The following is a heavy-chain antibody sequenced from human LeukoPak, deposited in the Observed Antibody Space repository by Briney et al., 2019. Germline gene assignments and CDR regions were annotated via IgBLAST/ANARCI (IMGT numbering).Heavy chain of an antibody. CDR2: ITASSTFI. CDR1: LFSFSRSS. CDR3: AREYCCGEDAGNY. Sequence: GGSLRLSCVPSLFSFSRSSICWVRQAPGKGLEWVSSITASSTFIYYADSVNGRFTISRDNVEKSVYLQMNSLRAEDTAVYYCAREYCCGEDAGNYWGQGILVTVSS. J-gene: IGHJ4*02. D-gene: IGHD2-21*01. V-gene: IGHV3-21*01.